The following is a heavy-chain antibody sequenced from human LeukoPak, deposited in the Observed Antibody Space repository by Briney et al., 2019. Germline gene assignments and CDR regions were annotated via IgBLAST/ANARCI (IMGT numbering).Heavy chain of an antibody. CDR3: ASAYYDILTGPDY. CDR2: IGTAGDT. D-gene: IGHD3-9*01. Sequence: PGGSLRLSRAACGFTFSSYDMHWVRQTTGKGLEWVSGIGTAGDTYYPGSVKGQFTISREDARNSLYLQMNSLRAEDTAVYYCASAYYDILTGPDYWGKGTLVTVSS. J-gene: IGHJ4*02. V-gene: IGHV3-13*03. CDR1: GFTFSSYD.